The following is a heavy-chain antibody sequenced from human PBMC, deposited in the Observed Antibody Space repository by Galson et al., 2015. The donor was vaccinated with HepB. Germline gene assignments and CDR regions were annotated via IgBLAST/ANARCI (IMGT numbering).Heavy chain of an antibody. CDR1: GGTFSSYA. Sequence: SVKVSCKASGGTFSSYAISWVRQAPGQGLEWMGGIIPIFGTANYAQKFQGRVTMTRNTSISTAYMELSSLRSEDTAVYYCARAPPEWLVLGGDAFDIWGQGTMVTVSS. V-gene: IGHV1-69*05. D-gene: IGHD6-19*01. CDR3: ARAPPEWLVLGGDAFDI. CDR2: IIPIFGTA. J-gene: IGHJ3*02.